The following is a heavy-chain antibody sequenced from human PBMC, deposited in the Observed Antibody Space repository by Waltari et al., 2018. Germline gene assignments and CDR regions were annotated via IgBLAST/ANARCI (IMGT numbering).Heavy chain of an antibody. J-gene: IGHJ3*02. CDR3: TTGVGGWDDAFDI. D-gene: IGHD6-19*01. CDR2: IKSKTDGGTT. CDR1: GFTFSNAW. V-gene: IGHV3-15*01. Sequence: EVQLVESGGGLVKPGGSLRLSCAASGFTFSNAWMSWVRQAPGKGLEWVGRIKSKTDGGTTDYAAPVKGRFTISRDDSKNTLYLQMNSLKTEDTAVYYCTTGVGGWDDAFDIWGQGTMVTVSS.